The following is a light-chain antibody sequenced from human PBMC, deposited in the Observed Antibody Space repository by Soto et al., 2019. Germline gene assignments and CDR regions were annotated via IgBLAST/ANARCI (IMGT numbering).Light chain of an antibody. V-gene: IGKV3-20*01. CDR2: AAS. CDR1: ETVATN. Sequence: EVVMTQSPATLSVSPGERATLSCRASETVATNLAWYQQKPGPAPRLLXYAASARATGIPDRFSGSGSGTDFTLTISRLEPQDFAVYFCQLYGSSPPRYTFAQGTKVDIK. CDR3: QLYGSSPPRYT. J-gene: IGKJ2*01.